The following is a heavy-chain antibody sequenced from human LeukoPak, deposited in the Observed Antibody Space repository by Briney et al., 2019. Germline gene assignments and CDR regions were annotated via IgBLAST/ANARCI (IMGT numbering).Heavy chain of an antibody. CDR3: ARLGSGYYPPFDY. J-gene: IGHJ4*02. V-gene: IGHV3-11*01. D-gene: IGHD3-22*01. Sequence: PGGSLGLSCAASGFTFSDYYMSWIRQAPGKGLEWVSYISSSGSTIYYADSVKGRFTISRDNAKNSLYLQMDSLRAEDTAVYYCARLGSGYYPPFDYWGQGTLVTVSS. CDR1: GFTFSDYY. CDR2: ISSSGSTI.